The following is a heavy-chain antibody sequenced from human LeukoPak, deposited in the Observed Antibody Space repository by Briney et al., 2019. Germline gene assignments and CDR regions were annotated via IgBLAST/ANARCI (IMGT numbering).Heavy chain of an antibody. CDR2: ISDTAGST. V-gene: IGHV3-23*01. CDR3: TKVYYHGSGGFIFDY. Sequence: GGSLRLSCAASGFTFSSYAMTWVRQAPGKGLEWVSSISDTAGSTYYADSVKGRFTISRDNSKSTLFLQMNSLGAEDTAVYYCTKVYYHGSGGFIFDYWGQGTLVTVSS. D-gene: IGHD3-10*01. CDR1: GFTFSSYA. J-gene: IGHJ4*02.